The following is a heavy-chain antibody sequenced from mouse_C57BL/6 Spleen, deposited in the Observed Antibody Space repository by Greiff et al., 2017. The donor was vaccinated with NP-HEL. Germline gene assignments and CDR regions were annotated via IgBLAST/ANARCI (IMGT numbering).Heavy chain of an antibody. Sequence: VQRVESGAELVKPGASVKMSCKASGYTFTTYPIEWMKQNHGKSLEWIGNFHPYNDDTKYNEKFKGKATLTVEKSSSTVYLELSRLTSDDSAVYYCARGDRSYWYFDVWGTGTTVTVSS. CDR3: ARGDRSYWYFDV. CDR1: GYTFTTYP. V-gene: IGHV1-47*01. J-gene: IGHJ1*03. CDR2: FHPYNDDT. D-gene: IGHD3-3*01.